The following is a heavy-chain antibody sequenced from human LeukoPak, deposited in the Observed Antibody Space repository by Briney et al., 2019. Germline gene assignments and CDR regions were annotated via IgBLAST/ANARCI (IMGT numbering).Heavy chain of an antibody. CDR2: ISYDGSNK. J-gene: IGHJ4*02. Sequence: GGSLRLSCAASGFTFSSYAMHWVRQAPGKGLEWVAVISYDGSNKYYADSVKGRFTISRDNSKNTLYLQMNSRRAEDTAVYYCARPAADYWGQGTLVTVSS. CDR1: GFTFSSYA. V-gene: IGHV3-30-3*01. D-gene: IGHD2-2*01. CDR3: ARPAADY.